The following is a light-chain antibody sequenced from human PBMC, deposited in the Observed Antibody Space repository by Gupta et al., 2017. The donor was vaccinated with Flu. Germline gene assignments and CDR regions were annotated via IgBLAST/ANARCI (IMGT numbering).Light chain of an antibody. CDR1: SSDVGGYNF. CDR3: ASYTTSSTVV. CDR2: EVS. Sequence: QPALTQPASVSASPRQSITITCTGTSSDVGGYNFVSWYQQYPGKAPKLFIYEVSNRPSGVSNRFSGSKSGNTASLTISGLQAEDEADYYCASYTTSSTVVFGGGTKLTVL. V-gene: IGLV2-14*01. J-gene: IGLJ2*01.